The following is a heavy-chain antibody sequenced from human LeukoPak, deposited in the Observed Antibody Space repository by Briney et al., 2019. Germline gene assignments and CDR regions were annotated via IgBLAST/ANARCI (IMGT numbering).Heavy chain of an antibody. CDR1: GFTFSSYA. J-gene: IGHJ4*02. CDR2: ISGSGGST. V-gene: IGHV3-23*01. D-gene: IGHD4-23*01. CDR3: AKDSHDYGGDLDY. Sequence: PGGSLRLSCEASGFTFSSYAMSWVRQAPGKGLEWVSAISGSGGSTYYADSVKGRFTISRDNSKNTLCLQMSSLRAEDTAVYYCAKDSHDYGGDLDYWGQGTLVTVSS.